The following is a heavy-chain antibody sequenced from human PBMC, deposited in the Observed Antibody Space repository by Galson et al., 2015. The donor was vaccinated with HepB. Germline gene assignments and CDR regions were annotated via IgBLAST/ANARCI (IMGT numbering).Heavy chain of an antibody. V-gene: IGHV6-1*01. J-gene: IGHJ4*02. CDR3: ARVSKGFGYCTTTTCNAFNS. D-gene: IGHD2-8*01. CDR1: GDSVSSDTAA. CDR2: TFYRSKWYN. Sequence: CAISGDSVSSDTAAWNWIRQSPSRGLEWLGRTFYRSKWYNEYAVSVKSRITISPDTPKNQLSLQLNSVTPEDTAVYHCARVSKGFGYCTTTTCNAFNSWGQGTLVTVSS.